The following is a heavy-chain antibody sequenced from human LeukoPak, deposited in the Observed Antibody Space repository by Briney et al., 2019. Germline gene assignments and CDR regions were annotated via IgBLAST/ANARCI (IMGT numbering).Heavy chain of an antibody. CDR3: ATAMTAMVTYYFDY. J-gene: IGHJ4*02. CDR1: GYTLTELS. Sequence: GASVKVSCKVSGYTLTELSIHWVRQGPGKGLEWLGGFDPEDGETIYAQKFQGRVTMTEDTSTDTAYMELSSLRSEDTAVYYCATAMTAMVTYYFDYWGQGTLVTVSS. V-gene: IGHV1-24*01. CDR2: FDPEDGET. D-gene: IGHD5-18*01.